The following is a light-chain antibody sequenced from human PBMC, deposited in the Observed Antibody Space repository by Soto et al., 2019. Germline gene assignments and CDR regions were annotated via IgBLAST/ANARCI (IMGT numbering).Light chain of an antibody. CDR1: SSNIGAGHD. V-gene: IGLV1-40*01. CDR2: GNN. CDR3: QSYDYSLSGSAV. J-gene: IGLJ2*01. Sequence: QSVLTQPPSVSGAPGQRVTISCTGSSSNIGAGHDVHWYQQLPGRAPKLLIYGNNNRPSGVPDRFSGSKSATSASLAIAGLQSEDEADYYCQSYDYSLSGSAVFGGGTKLTVL.